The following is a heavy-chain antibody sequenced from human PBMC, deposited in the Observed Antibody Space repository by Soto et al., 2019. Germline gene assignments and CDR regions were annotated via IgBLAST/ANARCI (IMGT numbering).Heavy chain of an antibody. J-gene: IGHJ6*02. CDR3: ARARDYDFWSGYFYYYYGMDV. V-gene: IGHV4-34*01. CDR1: GGSFSGYY. D-gene: IGHD3-3*01. CDR2: INHSGSS. Sequence: SETLSLTCAVYGGSFSGYYWSCIRQPPGKGLEWIGEINHSGSSNYNPSLKSRVTISVDTSKNQFSLKLSSVTAADTAVYYCARARDYDFWSGYFYYYYGMDVWGQGTTVTVSS.